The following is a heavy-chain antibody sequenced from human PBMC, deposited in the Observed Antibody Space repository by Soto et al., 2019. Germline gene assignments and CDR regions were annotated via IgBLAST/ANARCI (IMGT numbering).Heavy chain of an antibody. CDR3: ARASAGALYDF. CDR2: ISGYNGYP. Sequence: QVQLVQSGAEVRKPGASVNVSCKTSGYIFTNYGVAWVRQAPEQGLELVAWISGYNGYPKHTQKFQGRVTVTTDTTTRTGYMELRNLRSDDTAVYYCARASAGALYDFWGQGTRVTVSS. CDR1: GYIFTNYG. V-gene: IGHV1-18*01. J-gene: IGHJ4*02. D-gene: IGHD6-13*01.